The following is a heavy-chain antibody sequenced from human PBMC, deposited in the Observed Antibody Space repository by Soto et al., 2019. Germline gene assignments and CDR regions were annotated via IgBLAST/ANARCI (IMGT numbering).Heavy chain of an antibody. CDR3: AREDRFGIVVDADYYYYVMDF. J-gene: IGHJ6*02. CDR1: GYTLTGYY. V-gene: IGHV1-2*04. Sequence: SVKVSCKASGYTLTGYYMHWVRQAPGQGLEWMGWINPNSGGTNYAQKFQGWVTMTRDTSISTAYMELSRLRSDDTAVYYCAREDRFGIVVDADYYYYVMDFWGQGTTVTVSS. D-gene: IGHD6-19*01. CDR2: INPNSGGT.